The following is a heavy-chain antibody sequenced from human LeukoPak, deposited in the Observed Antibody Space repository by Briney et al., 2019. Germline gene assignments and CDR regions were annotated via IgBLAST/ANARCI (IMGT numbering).Heavy chain of an antibody. CDR3: ARSRDGSGDYYYYGMDV. D-gene: IGHD3-10*01. Sequence: GGSLRLSCAASGFTFSDYYMSWIRQAPGKGLEWVSYISSSGSTIYYADSVKGRFTISRDNAKNSPYLQMNSLRAEDTAVYYCARSRDGSGDYYYYGMDVWGQGTTVTVSS. CDR1: GFTFSDYY. CDR2: ISSSGSTI. J-gene: IGHJ6*02. V-gene: IGHV3-11*01.